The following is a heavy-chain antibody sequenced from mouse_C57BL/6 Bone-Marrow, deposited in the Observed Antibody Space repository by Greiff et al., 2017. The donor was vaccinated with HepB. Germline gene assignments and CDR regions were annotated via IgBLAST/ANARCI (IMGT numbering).Heavy chain of an antibody. J-gene: IGHJ4*01. D-gene: IGHD2-3*01. CDR3: ARHMIYYAMDY. V-gene: IGHV1-64*01. CDR1: GYTFTSYW. Sequence: VQLQQPGAELVKPGASVKLSCKASGYTFTSYWMHWVKQRPGQGLEWIGMIHPNSGSTNYNEKFKSKATLTVDKSSSTAYMQLSSLTSEDSAVYYCARHMIYYAMDYWGQGTSVTVSS. CDR2: IHPNSGST.